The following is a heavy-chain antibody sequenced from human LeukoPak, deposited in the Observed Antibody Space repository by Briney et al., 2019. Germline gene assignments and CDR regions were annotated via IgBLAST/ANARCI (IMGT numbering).Heavy chain of an antibody. CDR3: ARVFYFGSRLTPTGYCYYMDV. CDR2: IYNGGST. Sequence: GGSLRLSCAASGFTVSNNYMTWVRQAPGKGLEWVSVIYNGGSTYYADSVKGRFTISRDNSKNTLYLQMDSLRADDTAVYYCARVFYFGSRLTPTGYCYYMDVWGKGPTVTVSS. J-gene: IGHJ6*03. CDR1: GFTVSNNY. V-gene: IGHV3-53*01. D-gene: IGHD3-10*01.